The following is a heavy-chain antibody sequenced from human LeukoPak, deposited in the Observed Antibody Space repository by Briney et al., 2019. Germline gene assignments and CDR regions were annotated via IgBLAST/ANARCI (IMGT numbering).Heavy chain of an antibody. CDR1: RYTLTELS. CDR3: ATGYLVTAGLMDV. J-gene: IGHJ6*02. Sequence: ASVKVSCKVSRYTLTELSMFWVRQAPGKGLEWMGSFDPEDGKTVYAQKFQGRVTMTEDTSTDTAYMELSSLRSEDTAVYYCATGYLVTAGLMDVWGQGTTVTVSS. CDR2: FDPEDGKT. V-gene: IGHV1-24*01. D-gene: IGHD6-13*01.